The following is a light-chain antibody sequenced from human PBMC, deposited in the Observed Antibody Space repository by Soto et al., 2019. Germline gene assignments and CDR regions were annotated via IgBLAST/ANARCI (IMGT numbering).Light chain of an antibody. J-gene: IGKJ1*01. V-gene: IGKV1-5*03. CDR1: QSISMS. CDR3: QQYNNYPRT. Sequence: DIQMTQSPSTLSASMGDRVSITCRASQSISMSLAWYQQKPGKAPKLLIYKASTLESGVPSRFSGGGSGTEFTLTISRLQSDDFATYYCQQYNNYPRTFGQGTKVDIK. CDR2: KAS.